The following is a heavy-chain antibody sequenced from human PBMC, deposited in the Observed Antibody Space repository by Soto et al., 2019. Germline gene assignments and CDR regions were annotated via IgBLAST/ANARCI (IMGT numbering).Heavy chain of an antibody. V-gene: IGHV3-23*01. CDR1: GFSFGSYA. CDR2: ISGSDGKT. Sequence: GGSLRLSCAASGFSFGSYALSWVRQAPGKGLEWVSTISGSDGKTFYADSVKGRFSISRDTSQNTLYLQMNSLRADDTAIYYCARWSYLDYWGQGTRVTVS. J-gene: IGHJ4*02. CDR3: ARWSYLDY. D-gene: IGHD3-3*01.